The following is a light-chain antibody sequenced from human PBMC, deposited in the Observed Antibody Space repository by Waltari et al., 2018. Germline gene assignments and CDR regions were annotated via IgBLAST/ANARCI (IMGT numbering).Light chain of an antibody. CDR3: QQSYSTPRT. CDR1: QSISSY. J-gene: IGKJ1*01. V-gene: IGKV1-39*01. Sequence: DIQMTQSPSSLSASVGDRVTITGRASQSISSYLNWYQQIPGTAPKLLIYAATSLQSGVPSRFSGSGSGTDFTLTISSLQPEDFATYYCQQSYSTPRTVGQGTKVEIK. CDR2: AAT.